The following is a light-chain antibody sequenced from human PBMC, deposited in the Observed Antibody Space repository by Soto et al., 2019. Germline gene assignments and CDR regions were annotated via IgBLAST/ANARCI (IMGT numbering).Light chain of an antibody. CDR1: SSNIGNNY. Sequence: QSVVTQPPSVSAAPGQKVTISCSGSSSNIGNNYVSWYQQLPGTAPKLLIYDNNKRPSGIPDRFSGSKSGTSATLGITGLQTGDEADYYCETWDSSLSAVLFGGGTKLTVL. J-gene: IGLJ2*01. V-gene: IGLV1-51*01. CDR2: DNN. CDR3: ETWDSSLSAVL.